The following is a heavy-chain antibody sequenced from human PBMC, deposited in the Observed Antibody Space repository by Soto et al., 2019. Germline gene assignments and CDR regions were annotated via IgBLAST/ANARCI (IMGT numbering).Heavy chain of an antibody. CDR1: GGSISSSSYY. CDR3: ATQEVGGSYVYTFDP. CDR2: IYYSGST. V-gene: IGHV4-39*02. D-gene: IGHD1-26*01. J-gene: IGHJ5*02. Sequence: QLQLQESGPGLVKPSETLSLTCTVSGGSISSSSYYWGWIRQPPGKGLEWIGSIYYSGSTYYNPSLKSRVTISVDTSKIHSSLKLSSVTAADTAVYYCATQEVGGSYVYTFDPWGQGTLVTVSS.